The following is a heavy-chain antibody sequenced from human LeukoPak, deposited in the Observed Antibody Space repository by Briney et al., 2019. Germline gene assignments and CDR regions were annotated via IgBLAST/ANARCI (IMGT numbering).Heavy chain of an antibody. CDR3: AKTGIVATFNFDY. CDR2: ISGSGDST. CDR1: GFTFSSYA. V-gene: IGHV3-23*01. Sequence: PGGSLRLSCAASGFTFSSYAMSWVRQAPGKGLEWVSAISGSGDSTYYADSVKGRFTISRDNSKNTLYLQMNSLRAEDTAVYYCAKTGIVATFNFDYWGQGTLVTVSS. J-gene: IGHJ4*02. D-gene: IGHD5-12*01.